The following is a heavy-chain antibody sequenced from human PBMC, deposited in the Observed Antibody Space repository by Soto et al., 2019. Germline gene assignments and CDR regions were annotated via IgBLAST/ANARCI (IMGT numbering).Heavy chain of an antibody. CDR2: ISSSGSTI. CDR1: GFTFSSYE. D-gene: IGHD3-3*01. J-gene: IGHJ4*02. Sequence: GGSLRLSCAASGFTFSSYEMNWVRQAPGKGLEWVSYISSSGSTIYYADSVKGRFTISRDNAKNSLYLQMNSLRAEDTAVYYCARAPRNYDFWSGYYYYFDYWGQGTLVTVSS. V-gene: IGHV3-48*03. CDR3: ARAPRNYDFWSGYYYYFDY.